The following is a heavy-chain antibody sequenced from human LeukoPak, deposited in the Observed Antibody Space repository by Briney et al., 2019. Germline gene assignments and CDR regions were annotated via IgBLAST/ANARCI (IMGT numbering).Heavy chain of an antibody. CDR1: GFTFKSFD. CDR2: IWFDGSER. CDR3: VNDYSTSAHLEH. Sequence: GGSLRLSCAASGFTFKSFDMHWVRQAPGKGLEWVAVIWFDGSERYYSDSVKGRFTISRDYSKNTLYLQMDSLRVEDTAVYYCVNDYSTSAHLEHWGQGTLVTVS. J-gene: IGHJ1*01. D-gene: IGHD6-13*01. V-gene: IGHV3-33*06.